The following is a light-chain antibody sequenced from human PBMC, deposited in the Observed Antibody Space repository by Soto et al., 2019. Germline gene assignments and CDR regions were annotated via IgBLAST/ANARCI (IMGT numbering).Light chain of an antibody. CDR3: SSYTRSSTYV. Sequence: SALTQPAPGSGSPGQSITISCPGTSRAVGGYNSVSWYQQHPGKAPKLMIYNVSNRPSGVSNRFSGSKSGNTASLTISGLQAEDEADYYCSSYTRSSTYVFGTGTKVTVL. V-gene: IGLV2-14*01. CDR2: NVS. CDR1: SRAVGGYNS. J-gene: IGLJ1*01.